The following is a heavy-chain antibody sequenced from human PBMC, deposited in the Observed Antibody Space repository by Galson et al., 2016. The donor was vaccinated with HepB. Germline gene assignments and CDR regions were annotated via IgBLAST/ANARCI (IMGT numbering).Heavy chain of an antibody. CDR1: GASISSSSYF. CDR2: IYYSGST. J-gene: IGHJ4*02. Sequence: ETLSLTCTVSGASISSSSYFWGWIRQPPGQGLEWIGTIYYSGSTYYNPSLKSRVTISVDTSRNQFSLKLSSVTAADTAVYYCVRQVTLGRGVLRGFYFDSWGQGTLVTVSS. D-gene: IGHD3-10*01. V-gene: IGHV4-39*01. CDR3: VRQVTLGRGVLRGFYFDS.